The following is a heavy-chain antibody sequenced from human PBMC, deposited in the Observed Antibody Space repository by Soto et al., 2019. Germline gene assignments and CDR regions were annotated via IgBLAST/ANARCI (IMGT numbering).Heavy chain of an antibody. V-gene: IGHV4-61*08. Sequence: QVQLQESGPRLAKPSESLSLTCSVSGASLTRGVYYWSWVRQPPGRQLEWIGSIYYRGTTNYNPSLTGRVTISEDTSTNQFSVTVKSVTAADTAVYFCARANCVRCPFDLWGQGTLVTVSS. CDR3: ARANCVRCPFDL. CDR1: GASLTRGVYY. J-gene: IGHJ4*02. CDR2: IYYRGTT. D-gene: IGHD1-1*01.